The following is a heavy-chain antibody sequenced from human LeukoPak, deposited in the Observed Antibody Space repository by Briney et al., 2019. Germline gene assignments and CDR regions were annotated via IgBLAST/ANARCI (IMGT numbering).Heavy chain of an antibody. Sequence: GGSLRLSCAASGFTFSSSDMSWVRQAPGSGLEWVSSIRHSDSNTYYADSVKGRFTISRDNSKNTLYLQMNSLRAEDTAVYYCAKDDGGGSYYIPSYYFDYWGQGTLVTVSS. D-gene: IGHD3-10*01. J-gene: IGHJ4*02. CDR1: GFTFSSSD. CDR3: AKDDGGGSYYIPSYYFDY. V-gene: IGHV3-23*05. CDR2: IRHSDSNT.